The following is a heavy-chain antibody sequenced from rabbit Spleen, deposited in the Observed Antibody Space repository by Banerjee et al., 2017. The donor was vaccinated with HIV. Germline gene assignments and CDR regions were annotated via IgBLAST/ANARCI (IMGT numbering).Heavy chain of an antibody. CDR3: ARWGSGFNINL. CDR1: GFSFSSNW. D-gene: IGHD1-1*01. J-gene: IGHJ4*01. Sequence: QEQLEESGGGLVKPEGTLTLTCTVSGFSFSSNWICWVRQAPGKGLEWIACIDTNDGDTDYANWPKGRFTISKTSSTTVTLQMTSLTAADTATYFCARWGSGFNINLWGQGTLVTVS. V-gene: IGHV1S45*01. CDR2: IDTNDGDT.